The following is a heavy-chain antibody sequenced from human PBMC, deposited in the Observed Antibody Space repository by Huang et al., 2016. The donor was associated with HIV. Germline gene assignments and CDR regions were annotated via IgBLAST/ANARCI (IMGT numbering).Heavy chain of an antibody. Sequence: QVQLVQSGAEVKKPGASMKVSCKASGYIFTRHYMHWVRQAPGQGLEWMGRINPNSGGTNYAQKFQGRVTMTRDTSVSTAYMELRRLRSDDTAVYYCAGFQGRLPQEYNPYYYYYGMDVWGQGTTVTVSS. CDR3: AGFQGRLPQEYNPYYYYYGMDV. CDR2: INPNSGGT. J-gene: IGHJ6*02. CDR1: GYIFTRHY. D-gene: IGHD1-1*01. V-gene: IGHV1-2*06.